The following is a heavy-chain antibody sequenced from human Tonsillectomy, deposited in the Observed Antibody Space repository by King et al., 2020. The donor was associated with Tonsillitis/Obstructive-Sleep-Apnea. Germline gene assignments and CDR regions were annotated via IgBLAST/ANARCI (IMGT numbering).Heavy chain of an antibody. CDR1: GFTFSSYA. CDR2: ISYDGNNK. V-gene: IGHV3-30*04. Sequence: VQLVESGGGVVQPGRSLRLSCAASGFTFSSYAMHWVRQAPGKGLEWVAVISYDGNNKFYADSVKGRFTISRDNSKNTLYLQVSSLRAEDTAVYYCARVGVESSWYYYNTPMDAFDGWGQGTMVTVSS. J-gene: IGHJ3*01. CDR3: ARVGVESSWYYYNTPMDAFDG. D-gene: IGHD6-13*01.